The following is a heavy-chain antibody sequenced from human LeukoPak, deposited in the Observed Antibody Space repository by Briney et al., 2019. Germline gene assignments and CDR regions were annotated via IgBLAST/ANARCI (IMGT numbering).Heavy chain of an antibody. CDR3: ARHRGDSGSYFASYYFDY. Sequence: SETLSLTCTVSGGSISSSSYYWGWIRQPPGKGLEWIGTIYYSGSTDYNPSLKSRVTISVDTSKNQFPLKLSSVTAADTAVYYCARHRGDSGSYFASYYFDYWGQGTLVTVSS. D-gene: IGHD1-26*01. J-gene: IGHJ4*02. CDR1: GGSISSSSYY. CDR2: IYYSGST. V-gene: IGHV4-39*01.